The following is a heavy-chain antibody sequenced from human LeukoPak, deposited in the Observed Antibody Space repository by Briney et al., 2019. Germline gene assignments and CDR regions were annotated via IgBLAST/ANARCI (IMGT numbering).Heavy chain of an antibody. CDR3: ARGDLLWFGELLPFDY. V-gene: IGHV1-8*01. D-gene: IGHD3-10*01. J-gene: IGHJ4*02. Sequence: ASVKVSCKASGYTFTSYDINWVRQATGQGLEWMGWMNPNSGNTGYAQKFQGRVTMTRNTSISTAYMELSSLRSADTAVYYCARGDLLWFGELLPFDYWGQGTLVTVSS. CDR2: MNPNSGNT. CDR1: GYTFTSYD.